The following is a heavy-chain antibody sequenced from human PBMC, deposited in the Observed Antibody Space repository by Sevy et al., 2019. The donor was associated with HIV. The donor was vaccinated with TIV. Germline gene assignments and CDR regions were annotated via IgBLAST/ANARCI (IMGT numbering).Heavy chain of an antibody. J-gene: IGHJ4*02. V-gene: IGHV3-7*03. D-gene: IGHD6-13*01. CDR1: GFTFSSYW. Sequence: GESLKISCAASGFTFSSYWMSWVRQAPGKGLEWVANIKQDGSEKYYVDSVKGRFTISRDNSKNTLYLQMNSLRAEDTAVYYCATGIAAAGHSFDYWGQGTLVTVSS. CDR3: ATGIAAAGHSFDY. CDR2: IKQDGSEK.